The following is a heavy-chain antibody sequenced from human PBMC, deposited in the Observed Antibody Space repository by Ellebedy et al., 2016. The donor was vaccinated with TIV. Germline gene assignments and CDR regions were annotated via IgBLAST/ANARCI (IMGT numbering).Heavy chain of an antibody. CDR1: DNSFTRFG. Sequence: AASVKVSCKAYDNSFTRFGFTWVRQAPGQGLEWMGWISAYNGNTKYAQMFQDRFTMTTDTSTKTVYMDLRSLRPDDTALYYCARTHYRFGIIDYLDYWGQGTLVTVSS. V-gene: IGHV1-18*04. CDR2: ISAYNGNT. CDR3: ARTHYRFGIIDYLDY. D-gene: IGHD3-10*01. J-gene: IGHJ4*02.